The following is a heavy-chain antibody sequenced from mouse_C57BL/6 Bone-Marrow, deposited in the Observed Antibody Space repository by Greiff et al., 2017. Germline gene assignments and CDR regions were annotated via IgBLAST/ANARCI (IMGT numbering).Heavy chain of an antibody. V-gene: IGHV1-19*01. CDR3: ARWQYAMDY. CDR1: GYTFTDYY. J-gene: IGHJ4*01. CDR2: INPYNGGT. Sequence: VQLQQSGPVLVKPGASVKMSCKASGYTFTDYYMNWVKQSHGKSLEWIGVINPYNGGTSYNQKFKGKATLTVDKSSSTAYMELNSLTSEDSAVYYCARWQYAMDYWGQGTSVTVSS.